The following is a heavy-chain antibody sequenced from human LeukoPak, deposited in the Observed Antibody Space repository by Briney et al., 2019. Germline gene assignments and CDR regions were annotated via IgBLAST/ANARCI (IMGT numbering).Heavy chain of an antibody. CDR3: ARAPVGYFDWLPPQDAFDI. D-gene: IGHD3-9*01. Sequence: WASVKVSCKASGYTFTSYGISWVRQAPGQGLEWMGWISAYNGNTNYAQKLQGRVTMTTDTSTSTAYMELRSLRSDDTAVYYCARAPVGYFDWLPPQDAFDIWGQGTMVTVSS. CDR1: GYTFTSYG. CDR2: ISAYNGNT. V-gene: IGHV1-18*04. J-gene: IGHJ3*02.